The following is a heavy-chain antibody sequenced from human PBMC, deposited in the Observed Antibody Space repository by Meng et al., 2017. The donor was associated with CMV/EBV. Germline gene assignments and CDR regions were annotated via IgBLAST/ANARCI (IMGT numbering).Heavy chain of an antibody. CDR1: GGSISSSSYY. J-gene: IGHJ6*02. CDR2: IYYSGST. Sequence: ETLSLTCTVSGGSISSSSYYWGWIRQPPGKGLEWIGSIYYSGSTYYNPSLKSRVTISVDTSKNQFSLKLSSVTAADTAVYYCARDIVVVPAAMYSYYYGMDVWGQGTTVTVSS. CDR3: ARDIVVVPAAMYSYYYGMDV. V-gene: IGHV4-39*07. D-gene: IGHD2-2*01.